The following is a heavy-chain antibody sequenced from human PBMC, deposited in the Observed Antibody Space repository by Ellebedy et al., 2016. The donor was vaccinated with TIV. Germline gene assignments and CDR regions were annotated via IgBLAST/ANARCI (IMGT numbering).Heavy chain of an antibody. CDR1: GFTFDDYA. CDR2: ISWNSGSI. J-gene: IGHJ4*02. V-gene: IGHV3-9*01. CDR3: AKSDSVTFGIGLIDY. D-gene: IGHD4-17*01. Sequence: GGSLRLSXAASGFTFDDYAMHWVRQAPGKGLEWVSGISWNSGSIGYADSVKGRFTISRDNAKNSLYLQMNSLRAEDTALYYCAKSDSVTFGIGLIDYWGQGTLVTVSS.